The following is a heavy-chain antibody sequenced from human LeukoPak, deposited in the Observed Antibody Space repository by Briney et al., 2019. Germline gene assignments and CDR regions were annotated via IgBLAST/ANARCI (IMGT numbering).Heavy chain of an antibody. CDR1: GYTFTSYD. CDR2: MNPNSGNT. CDR3: ARARVQLWLRHYGMDV. J-gene: IGHJ6*02. Sequence: ASVKVSCKASGYTFTSYDINWVRQATGQGLEWMGWMNPNSGNTGYAQKFQGRVTMTRSTSISTAYMELSSLRSEDTAVYYCARARVQLWLRHYGMDVWGQGTTVTVSS. D-gene: IGHD5-18*01. V-gene: IGHV1-8*01.